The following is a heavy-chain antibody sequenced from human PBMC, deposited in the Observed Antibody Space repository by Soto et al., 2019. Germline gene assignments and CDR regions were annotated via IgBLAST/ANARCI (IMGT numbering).Heavy chain of an antibody. CDR1: GFTFSDSW. CDR2: IKPDESEK. D-gene: IGHD4-4*01. CDR3: VRGGSNYAS. V-gene: IGHV3-7*01. Sequence: GGSLRLSCTASGFTFSDSWMTWVRQAPGKGLEWVARIKPDESEKNYADSVKGRFSISRDNAKNSMYLQMDSLRGEDTAVYYCVRGGSNYASWGQGTLVTAPQ. J-gene: IGHJ5*02.